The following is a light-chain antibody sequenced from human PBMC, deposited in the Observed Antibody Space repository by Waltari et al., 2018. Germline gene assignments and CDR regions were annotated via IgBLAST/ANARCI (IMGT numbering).Light chain of an antibody. CDR2: LLS. Sequence: TQTPLFLSVFLGQPASISCNSRQSFPHSDALTSFSWSLQKAGQAPQLLLHLLSPRVSEVPNRFIGSGSATDVTLKFSRVEVEDVGIYYCLQGLEFPSFAAGTKVEIK. CDR3: LQGLEFPS. J-gene: IGKJ4*01. V-gene: IGKV2-29*02. CDR1: QSFPHSDALTS.